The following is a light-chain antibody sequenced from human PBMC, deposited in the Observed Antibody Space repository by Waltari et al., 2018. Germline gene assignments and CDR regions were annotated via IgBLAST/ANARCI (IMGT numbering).Light chain of an antibody. J-gene: IGLJ1*01. V-gene: IGLV2-23*01. CDR1: SSDVGNYNL. CDR2: AGS. CDR3: CSYAGSTTFYV. Sequence: QSALTQPASVSGSPGQSITISCHGTSSDVGNYNLVSWYQQHPGKAPKLMIYAGSKRPSGVSNRFSGSKSGNTASLTISGLQAEDEADYYCCSYAGSTTFYVFGTETKVTVV.